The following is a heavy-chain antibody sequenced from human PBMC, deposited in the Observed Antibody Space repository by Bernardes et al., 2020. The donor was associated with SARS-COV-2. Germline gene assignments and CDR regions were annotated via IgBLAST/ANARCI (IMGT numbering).Heavy chain of an antibody. J-gene: IGHJ6*02. D-gene: IGHD3-10*01. CDR1: GFTFSSYA. CDR3: AKDGSPLTTYGSGSYSDYYYGMDV. CDR2: ISGSGGST. Sequence: GGSLRLSCAASGFTFSSYAMSWVRQAPGKGLEWVSAISGSGGSTYYADSVKGRFTISRDNSKNTLYLQMNSLRAEDTAVYYCAKDGSPLTTYGSGSYSDYYYGMDVWGQGTTVTVSS. V-gene: IGHV3-23*01.